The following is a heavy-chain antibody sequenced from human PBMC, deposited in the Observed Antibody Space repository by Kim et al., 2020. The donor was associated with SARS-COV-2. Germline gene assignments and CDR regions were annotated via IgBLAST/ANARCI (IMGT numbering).Heavy chain of an antibody. Sequence: SVKVSCKASGGTFSSYAISWVRQAPGQGLEWMGGIIPIFGTANYAQKFQGRVTITADESTSTAYMELSSLRSEDTAVYYCARDSPTTYYYDSSGYSIGDVWGQGTTVTVSS. D-gene: IGHD3-22*01. J-gene: IGHJ6*02. CDR2: IIPIFGTA. CDR1: GGTFSSYA. V-gene: IGHV1-69*13. CDR3: ARDSPTTYYYDSSGYSIGDV.